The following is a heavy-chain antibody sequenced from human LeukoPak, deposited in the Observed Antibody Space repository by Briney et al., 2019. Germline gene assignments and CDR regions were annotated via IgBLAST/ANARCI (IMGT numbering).Heavy chain of an antibody. CDR2: ITTGDGNT. D-gene: IGHD7-27*01. J-gene: IGHJ4*02. CDR3: AKDGGLWVSAHWGDS. CDR1: GFTFSSYT. V-gene: IGHV3-23*01. Sequence: GVLRLSCTASGFTFSSYTMTWVRQAPGKGLKWVSTITTGDGNTYYADSVKGRFTVSRDDSKNTLYLQVNSLRAEDTAVYYCAKDGGLWVSAHWGDSWGRGTLVTVSS.